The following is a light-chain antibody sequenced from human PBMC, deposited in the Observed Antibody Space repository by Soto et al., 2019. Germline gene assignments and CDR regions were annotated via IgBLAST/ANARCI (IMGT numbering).Light chain of an antibody. CDR1: QRVYST. Sequence: DIVMTQSPATLSVSPGERATLSCRASQRVYSTLAWYQQKPGQAPRLLIYGASTRATGIPARFSGSVSGTEFTLTISSLQYEDVATYYCQQYSNWPLTFGEGTKVEIK. CDR2: GAS. CDR3: QQYSNWPLT. V-gene: IGKV3-15*01. J-gene: IGKJ4*01.